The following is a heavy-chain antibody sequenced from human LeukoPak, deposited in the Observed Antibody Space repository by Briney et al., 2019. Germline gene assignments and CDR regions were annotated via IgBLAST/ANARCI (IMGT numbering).Heavy chain of an antibody. CDR1: GYTFTGYG. J-gene: IGHJ3*02. Sequence: ASVKVSCKASGYTFTGYGISWVRQAPGQGLEWMGWISAYTGNTNYAQNLQVRVTMTTDTSTSTAYMELRSLRSDDTAVYYCARVPMDSSGYYPNDAFDIWGQGTMVTVSS. CDR2: ISAYTGNT. D-gene: IGHD3-22*01. CDR3: ARVPMDSSGYYPNDAFDI. V-gene: IGHV1-18*01.